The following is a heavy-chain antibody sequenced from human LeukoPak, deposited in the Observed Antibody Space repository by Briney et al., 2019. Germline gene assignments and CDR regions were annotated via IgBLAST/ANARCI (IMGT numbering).Heavy chain of an antibody. J-gene: IGHJ4*02. CDR2: ISSSSSYI. V-gene: IGHV3-21*01. CDR1: GFTFSSYS. CDR3: AREGGPRGFDY. Sequence: GGSLRLSCAASGFTFSSYSMNWVRQAPGKGLEWVSSISSSSSYIYYADSVKGRFTISRDSAKNSLYLQMNSLRAEDTAVYYCAREGGPRGFDYWGQGTLVTVSS.